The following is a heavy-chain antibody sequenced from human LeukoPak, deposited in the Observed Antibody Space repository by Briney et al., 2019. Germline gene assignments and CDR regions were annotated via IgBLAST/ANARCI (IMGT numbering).Heavy chain of an antibody. J-gene: IGHJ4*02. V-gene: IGHV3-49*04. CDR2: IRSKAYGGTT. D-gene: IGHD3-10*01. CDR1: GFTFSTYI. CDR3: TRGGWFGELGDFDY. Sequence: GGSLRLSCTASGFTFSTYIMNWVRQAPGKGLEWVGFIRSKAYGGTTEYAASVKGRFTISRDDSKSIAYLQMNSLKTEDTAVYYCTRGGWFGELGDFDYWGQGTLVTVSS.